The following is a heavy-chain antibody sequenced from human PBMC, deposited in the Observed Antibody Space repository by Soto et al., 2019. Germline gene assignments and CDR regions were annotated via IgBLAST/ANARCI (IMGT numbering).Heavy chain of an antibody. J-gene: IGHJ6*02. CDR2: IYYSGST. V-gene: IGHV4-30-4*01. Sequence: SETLSLTCTVSGGSISSGDYYWSWIRQPPGKGLEWIGYIYYSGSTYYNPSLKSRVAISVDTSKNQFSLKLSSVTAADTAVYYCARVGYSYGYGGDYYYYGMDVWGQGITVTVSS. CDR3: ARVGYSYGYGGDYYYYGMDV. D-gene: IGHD5-18*01. CDR1: GGSISSGDYY.